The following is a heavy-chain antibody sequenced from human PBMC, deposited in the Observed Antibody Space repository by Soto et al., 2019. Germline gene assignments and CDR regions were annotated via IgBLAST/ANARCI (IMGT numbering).Heavy chain of an antibody. J-gene: IGHJ6*02. D-gene: IGHD2-2*01. CDR3: ARVQGQIGYCSSTSCYYYYYGMDV. Sequence: SETLSLTCTVSGGSISSGGYYWSWIRQHPGKGLEWIGYIYYSGSTYYNPSLKSRVTISVDTSKNQFSLKLSPVTAADTAVYYCARVQGQIGYCSSTSCYYYYYGMDVWGQGTTVTVSS. CDR1: GGSISSGGYY. CDR2: IYYSGST. V-gene: IGHV4-31*03.